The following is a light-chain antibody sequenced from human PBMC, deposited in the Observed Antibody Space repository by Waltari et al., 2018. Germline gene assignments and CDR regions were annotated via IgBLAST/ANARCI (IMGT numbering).Light chain of an antibody. CDR3: SSYRSTTLVI. CDR2: AVS. Sequence: QSALTQPASVSGSPGQSITISCTGTSRDVGGYKYFSWYHNPPGKAPKLMIYAVSERPSGVSNRFSGSKSGNTASLTISGLQAEDEGDYYCSSYRSTTLVIFGGGTKLTVL. V-gene: IGLV2-14*03. CDR1: SRDVGGYKY. J-gene: IGLJ2*01.